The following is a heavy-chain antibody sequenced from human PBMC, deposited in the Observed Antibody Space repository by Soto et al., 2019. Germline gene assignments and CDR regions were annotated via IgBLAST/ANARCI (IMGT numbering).Heavy chain of an antibody. CDR1: GFTFSEYS. Sequence: DVQLVESGGGLVRPGGSLRLSCTASGFTFSEYSMSWVRQAPGKGLEWVSSITPSGTYVYYADSVKGRFTISRDSASNSLFLQMTSLRAEDTAVYHCARARGNAWYSDYWGQGTLVTVSS. J-gene: IGHJ4*02. CDR3: ARARGNAWYSDY. CDR2: ITPSGTYV. D-gene: IGHD5-12*01. V-gene: IGHV3-21*01.